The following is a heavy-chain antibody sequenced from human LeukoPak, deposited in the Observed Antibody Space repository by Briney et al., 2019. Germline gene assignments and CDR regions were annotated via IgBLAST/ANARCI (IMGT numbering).Heavy chain of an antibody. CDR1: GASISTYY. J-gene: IGHJ4*02. V-gene: IGHV4-59*01. Sequence: PSETLSLTCTVSGASISTYYWSWIRQPPGKGLEWIGYIYFTGSTKYSPSLKSRVTISLDTSKNQFSLKLNSVTAADTAVYYCARSERGYSYGWYDYWGQGTLVTVSS. D-gene: IGHD5-18*01. CDR2: IYFTGST. CDR3: ARSERGYSYGWYDY.